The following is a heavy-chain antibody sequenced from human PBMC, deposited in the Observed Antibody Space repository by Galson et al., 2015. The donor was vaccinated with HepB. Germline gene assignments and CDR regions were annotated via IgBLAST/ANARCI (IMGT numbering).Heavy chain of an antibody. CDR2: ISWNGDNI. CDR1: GFTFNDYT. D-gene: IGHD3-10*01. CDR3: ARGVRGSYPTFDY. V-gene: IGHV3-9*01. Sequence: LRLSCAASGFTFNDYTMHWVRQTPGKGLEWVSSISWNGDNIGYADSVKGRFTISRDNAKNSLYLRMNSLRAEDTALYCCARGVRGSYPTFDYWGQGTLVTVSS. J-gene: IGHJ4*02.